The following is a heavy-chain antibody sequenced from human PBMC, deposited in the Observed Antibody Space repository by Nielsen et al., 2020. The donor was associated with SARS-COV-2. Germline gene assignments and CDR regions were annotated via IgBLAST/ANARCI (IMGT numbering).Heavy chain of an antibody. Sequence: GSLRLSCAVYGGSFSSHYWSWIRQPPGKGLEWIGEINHSGSTNYNPSLKSRVTISVDTSKNQFSLKLSSVTAADTAVYYCARHGTRGYYDFWSGYYQPFDYWGQGTLVTVSS. CDR1: GGSFSSHY. V-gene: IGHV4-34*01. CDR2: INHSGST. J-gene: IGHJ4*02. D-gene: IGHD3-3*01. CDR3: ARHGTRGYYDFWSGYYQPFDY.